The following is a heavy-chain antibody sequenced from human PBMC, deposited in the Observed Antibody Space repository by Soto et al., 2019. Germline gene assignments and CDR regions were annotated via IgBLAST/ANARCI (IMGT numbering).Heavy chain of an antibody. CDR1: GGSISSGDYY. CDR3: ARVGPWIFGAGPYGMDV. CDR2: IYYSGST. V-gene: IGHV4-30-4*02. D-gene: IGHD3-3*01. J-gene: IGHJ6*02. Sequence: SETLSLTCTVSGGSISSGDYYWSWIRQPPGKGLEWIGYIYYSGSTNYNPSLKSRVTISVDTSKNQFSLKLSSVTAADTAVYYCARVGPWIFGAGPYGMDVWGQGTTVTVSS.